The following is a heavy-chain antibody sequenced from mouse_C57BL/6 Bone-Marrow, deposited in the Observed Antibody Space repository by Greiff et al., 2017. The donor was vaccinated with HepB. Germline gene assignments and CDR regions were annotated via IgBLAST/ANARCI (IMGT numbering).Heavy chain of an antibody. J-gene: IGHJ4*01. CDR3: ARDRGNYFYAMDY. CDR2: ISYDGSN. V-gene: IGHV3-6*01. Sequence: ESGPGLVKPSQSLSLTCSVTGYSITSGYYWNWIRQFPGNKLEWMGYISYDGSNNYNPSLKNRISITRDTSKNQFFLKLNSVTTEDTATYYCARDRGNYFYAMDYWGQGTSVTVSS. D-gene: IGHD2-1*01. CDR1: GYSITSGYY.